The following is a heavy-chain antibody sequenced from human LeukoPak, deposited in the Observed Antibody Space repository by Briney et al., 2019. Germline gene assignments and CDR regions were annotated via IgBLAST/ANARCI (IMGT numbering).Heavy chain of an antibody. Sequence: GASVKVSCKASGYTCTNYGISWVRQAPGQGLEWMGWISGYNGNATYTQKLQGIVIMTTDTSTTTAYMDLRSLRSDDTAVYYCARDAGYCSSETCYDDAFDIWGQGTMVTVSS. CDR3: ARDAGYCSSETCYDDAFDI. D-gene: IGHD2-2*01. V-gene: IGHV1-18*01. CDR2: ISGYNGNA. J-gene: IGHJ3*02. CDR1: GYTCTNYG.